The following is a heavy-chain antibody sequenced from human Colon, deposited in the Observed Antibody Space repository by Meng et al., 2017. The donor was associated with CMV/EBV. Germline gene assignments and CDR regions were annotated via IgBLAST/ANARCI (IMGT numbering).Heavy chain of an antibody. Sequence: GESLKISCEASGFTFSTSWMHWIRQVPGKGLEWVSRLNNDGTNTAYADSVKGRFTISRDNAKNTLYLQMNSLRAEDTAVYYCARPSIGVFSLAFDFWGQGALVTVSS. CDR1: GFTFSTSW. D-gene: IGHD3-3*01. J-gene: IGHJ3*01. CDR3: ARPSIGVFSLAFDF. CDR2: LNNDGTNT. V-gene: IGHV3-74*01.